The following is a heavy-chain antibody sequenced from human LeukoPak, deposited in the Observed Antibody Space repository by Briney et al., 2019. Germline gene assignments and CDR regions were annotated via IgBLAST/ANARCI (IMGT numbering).Heavy chain of an antibody. J-gene: IGHJ5*02. CDR2: ISAYNGNT. V-gene: IGHV1-18*01. CDR3: ARVPSYQLPRGPQYNWFDP. CDR1: GYTFTSYG. D-gene: IGHD2-2*01. Sequence: ASVKVSCKAPGYTFTSYGISWVRQAPGQGLEWMGWISAYNGNTNYAQKLQGRVTMTTDTSTSTAYMELRSLRSDDTAVYYCARVPSYQLPRGPQYNWFDPWGQGTLVTVSS.